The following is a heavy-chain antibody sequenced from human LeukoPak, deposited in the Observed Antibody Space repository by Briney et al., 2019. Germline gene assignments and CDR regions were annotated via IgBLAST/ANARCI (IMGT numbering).Heavy chain of an antibody. CDR3: ARVQESQIDYYFDY. D-gene: IGHD3-9*01. CDR1: DDSITMYY. Sequence: PSETLSLTCSVSDDSITMYYWTWIRQPPGKGLEWIGYVDHTGSTNFNPSLNGRVSISRDTTKNLFSLRLRSVTAADTAVYYCARVQESQIDYYFDYWGQGTLVTVSS. CDR2: VDHTGST. V-gene: IGHV4-59*01. J-gene: IGHJ4*02.